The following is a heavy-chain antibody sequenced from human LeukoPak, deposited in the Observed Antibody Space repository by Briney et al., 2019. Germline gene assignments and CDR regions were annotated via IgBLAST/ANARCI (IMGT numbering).Heavy chain of an antibody. CDR1: GGTFNNYA. V-gene: IGHV1-69*05. D-gene: IGHD5-24*01. Sequence: ASVTVSCKASGGTFNNYAISWVRQAPGQGPEWMGGVMPLFGTPSYAQKFQGRVTVITDDSTNTAYMEVSSLRYDDTAIYYCAATDGYIHRHPLYYLDYWGQGTLVIASS. CDR3: AATDGYIHRHPLYYLDY. CDR2: VMPLFGTP. J-gene: IGHJ4*02.